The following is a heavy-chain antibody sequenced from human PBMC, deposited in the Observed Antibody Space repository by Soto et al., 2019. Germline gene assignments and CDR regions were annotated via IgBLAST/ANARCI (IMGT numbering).Heavy chain of an antibody. CDR2: INPSGGST. V-gene: IGHV1-46*01. D-gene: IGHD2-21*02. CDR3: ARTSAVVTATDDNNWFDP. J-gene: IGHJ5*02. CDR1: GYTFTSYY. Sequence: ASVKVSCKASGYTFTSYYMHWVRQAPGQGLEWMGIINPSGGSTSYAQKFQGRVTMTRDTSTSTVYMELSSLRSEDTAVYYCARTSAVVTATDDNNWFDPWGQGTLVTAPQ.